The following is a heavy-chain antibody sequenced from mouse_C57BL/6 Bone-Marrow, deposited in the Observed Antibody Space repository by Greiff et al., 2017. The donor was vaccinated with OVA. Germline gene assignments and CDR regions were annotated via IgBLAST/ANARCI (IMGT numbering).Heavy chain of an antibody. D-gene: IGHD2-5*01. CDR3: ARTPYYSKRYFDV. CDR1: GFSLSTFGMG. CDR2: IWWDDDK. Sequence: VTLKVSGPGILQPSQTLSLTCSFSGFSLSTFGMGVGWIRQPSGKGLEWLAHIWWDDDKYYNPALKSRLTISQDTSKNQVVLKIANVDTADTATYYCARTPYYSKRYFDVWGTETTVTVSS. J-gene: IGHJ1*03. V-gene: IGHV8-8*01.